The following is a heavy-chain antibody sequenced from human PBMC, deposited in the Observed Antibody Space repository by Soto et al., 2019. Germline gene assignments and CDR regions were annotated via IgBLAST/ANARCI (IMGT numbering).Heavy chain of an antibody. Sequence: GGSLRLSCAASGFTFSSYAMSWVRQAPGKGLEWVSAISGSGGSTYYADSVKGRFTISRDNSKNTLYLQMNSLRAEDTAVYYCAKCREDLLLWFGELSPYFDYWGQGTLVTVSS. CDR2: ISGSGGST. J-gene: IGHJ4*02. CDR3: AKCREDLLLWFGELSPYFDY. D-gene: IGHD3-10*01. CDR1: GFTFSSYA. V-gene: IGHV3-23*01.